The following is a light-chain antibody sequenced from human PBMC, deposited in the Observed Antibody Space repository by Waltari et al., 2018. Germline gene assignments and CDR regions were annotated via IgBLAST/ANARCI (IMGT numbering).Light chain of an antibody. CDR3: QQYNSYPLT. J-gene: IGKJ1*01. CDR2: KAS. Sequence: DIQMTQSPSTLSASVGDRVTITCRASQNINSWLAGYQQKPGKARKFMTYKASRLERELPSRFSGSGSGTECTLTICSLQPDNFGTYFFQQYNSYPLTFGQGTKVEIK. V-gene: IGKV1-5*03. CDR1: QNINSW.